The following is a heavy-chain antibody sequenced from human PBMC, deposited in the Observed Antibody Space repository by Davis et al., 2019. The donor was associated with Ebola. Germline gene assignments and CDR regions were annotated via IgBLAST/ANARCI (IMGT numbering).Heavy chain of an antibody. CDR2: IRSKANSYAT. CDR3: TSRITMVQGVSRRYPDYYYGMDV. J-gene: IGHJ6*02. V-gene: IGHV3-73*01. D-gene: IGHD3-10*01. CDR1: GFTFSGSA. Sequence: PGGSLRLSCAASGFTFSGSAMHWVRQASGKGLEWVGRIRSKANSYATAYAASVKGRFTISRDDSKNTAYLQMNSLKTEDTAVYYCTSRITMVQGVSRRYPDYYYGMDVWGQGTTVTVSS.